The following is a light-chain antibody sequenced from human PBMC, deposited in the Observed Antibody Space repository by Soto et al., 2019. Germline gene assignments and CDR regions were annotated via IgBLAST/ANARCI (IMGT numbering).Light chain of an antibody. CDR2: AAS. J-gene: IGKJ5*01. Sequence: EIQMTQFPSYLSPSXGDRHSITSRAGQSITSHLNWYQQKPGKAPTLLIYAASSLHSGVPSRFSGSGSGTDFTLTISSLQPEDSATYYCQQSYSTITFGQGTRLEI. V-gene: IGKV1-39*01. CDR1: QSITSH. CDR3: QQSYSTIT.